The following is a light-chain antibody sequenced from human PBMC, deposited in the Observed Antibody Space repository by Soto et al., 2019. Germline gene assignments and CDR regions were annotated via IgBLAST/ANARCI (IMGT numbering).Light chain of an antibody. CDR1: QSVGSY. CDR3: QPRDNSPFT. J-gene: IGKJ3*01. V-gene: IGKV3-11*01. CDR2: DAS. Sequence: EIVLTQSPATLSLSPGERATLSCRASQSVGSYLAWFPQRPGQAPRLVIHDASKRATGIPARFSGSGSGTDFSRTISGLEPEDFEVYYCQPRDNSPFTFGPGNTVDIK.